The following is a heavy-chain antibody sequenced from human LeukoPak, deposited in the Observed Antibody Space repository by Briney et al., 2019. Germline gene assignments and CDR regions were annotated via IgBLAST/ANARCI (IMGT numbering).Heavy chain of an antibody. J-gene: IGHJ4*02. V-gene: IGHV4-34*01. Sequence: PSETLSLTCAVYGVAFSGYYWSWIRQPPGKGLEWIGEINHSGSTNYNPSLKSRVTISVDTSKNQFSLKLSSVTAADTAVYYCARRDYYDISGPHFDYYFDYWGQGTLVTVSS. D-gene: IGHD3-22*01. CDR2: INHSGST. CDR3: ARRDYYDISGPHFDYYFDY. CDR1: GVAFSGYY.